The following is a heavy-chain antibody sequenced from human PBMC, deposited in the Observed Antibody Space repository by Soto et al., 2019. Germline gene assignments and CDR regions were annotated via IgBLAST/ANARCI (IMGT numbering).Heavy chain of an antibody. J-gene: IGHJ5*02. Sequence: QVHLVQSGAEVKKPGASVKVSCKASGYSFTDYYMHWVRQAPGQGLEWMGWINTKTGGRNYAQRVQGRVTMTGDTSINTAYMELSRLRSDATAVYYCARVGPTGWFDPWGQGTVVTVSS. CDR3: ARVGPTGWFDP. CDR2: INTKTGGR. CDR1: GYSFTDYY. V-gene: IGHV1-2*02.